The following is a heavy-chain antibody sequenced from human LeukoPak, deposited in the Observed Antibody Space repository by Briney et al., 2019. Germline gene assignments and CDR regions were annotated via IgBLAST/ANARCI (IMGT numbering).Heavy chain of an antibody. Sequence: GGSLRLSCTASGFTFSTYLMSWVRQAPGKGLDWVANIKHDGGDKYYVDSVKGRFTISRDNSKNTLYLQMNSLRAEDTAVYYCARGPSGYHNTGGQGTLVTVSS. J-gene: IGHJ4*02. D-gene: IGHD5-12*01. CDR1: GFTFSTYL. CDR2: IKHDGGDK. CDR3: ARGPSGYHNT. V-gene: IGHV3-7*01.